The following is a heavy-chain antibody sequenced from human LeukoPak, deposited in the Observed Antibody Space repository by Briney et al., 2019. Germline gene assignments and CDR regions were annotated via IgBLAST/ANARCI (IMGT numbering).Heavy chain of an antibody. CDR3: ARDKYQLLSDAFDI. Sequence: ASVTVSCKASGYTFTGYYMHWVRQAPGQGLEWMGWINPNSGGTNYAQKFQGRVTTTRDTSISTAYMELSRLRSDDTAVYYCARDKYQLLSDAFDIWGQGTMVTVSS. CDR2: INPNSGGT. V-gene: IGHV1-2*02. D-gene: IGHD2-2*01. CDR1: GYTFTGYY. J-gene: IGHJ3*02.